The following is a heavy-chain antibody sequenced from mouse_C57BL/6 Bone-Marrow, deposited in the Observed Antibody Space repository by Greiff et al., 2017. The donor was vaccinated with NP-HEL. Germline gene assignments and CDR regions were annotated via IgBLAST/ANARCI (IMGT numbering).Heavy chain of an antibody. D-gene: IGHD2-3*01. CDR2: INPSSGYT. V-gene: IGHV1-4*01. J-gene: IGHJ2*01. CDR3: ARRWLLDY. CDR1: SYTFTSYT. Sequence: QVQLKESGAELARPGASVKMSCKASSYTFTSYTMHWVKQRPGQGLEWIGYINPSSGYTKYNQKFKDKATLTADKSSSTAYMQLSSLTSEDSAVYYCARRWLLDYWGQGTTLTVSS.